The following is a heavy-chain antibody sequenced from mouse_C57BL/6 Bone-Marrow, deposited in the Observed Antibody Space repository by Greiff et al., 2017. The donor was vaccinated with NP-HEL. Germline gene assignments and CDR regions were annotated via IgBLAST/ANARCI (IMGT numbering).Heavy chain of an antibody. D-gene: IGHD2-3*01. J-gene: IGHJ4*01. Sequence: EVQRVESGGGLVKPGGSLKLSCAASGFTFSSYAMSWVRQTPEKRLEWVATISDGGSYTYYPDNVKGRFTISRDNAKNNLYLQMSHLKSEDTAMYYCARGKDGYYGYYAMDYWGQGTSVTVSS. CDR3: ARGKDGYYGYYAMDY. CDR2: ISDGGSYT. CDR1: GFTFSSYA. V-gene: IGHV5-4*01.